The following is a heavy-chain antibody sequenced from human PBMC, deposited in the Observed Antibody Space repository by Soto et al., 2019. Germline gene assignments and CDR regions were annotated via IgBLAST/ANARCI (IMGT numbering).Heavy chain of an antibody. Sequence: EVQLVESGGLVVRPGGSLRLSCAASGFTFEDYTMHWVRQPPGKGLEWVSLIAWDGGHTFYADSVEGRFTISRDNSKTSLYLQMNSLGSEDTALYYCAKSAGFSDYFDSWGQGNRVSVSS. CDR2: IAWDGGHT. CDR1: GFTFEDYT. V-gene: IGHV3-43*01. D-gene: IGHD6-19*01. J-gene: IGHJ4*02. CDR3: AKSAGFSDYFDS.